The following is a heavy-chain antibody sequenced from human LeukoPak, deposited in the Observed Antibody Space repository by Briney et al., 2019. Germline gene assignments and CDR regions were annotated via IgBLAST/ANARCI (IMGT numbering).Heavy chain of an antibody. CDR1: GFTFSSYG. CDR2: IWYDGSNK. J-gene: IGHJ4*02. D-gene: IGHD6-13*01. V-gene: IGHV3-33*01. CDR3: ARALIAAAGTGY. Sequence: GGSLRLSCAASGFTFSSYGMHWVRQAPGKGLERVAVIWYDGSNKYYADSVKGRFTISRDNSKNTLYLQMNSLRAEDTAVYYCARALIAAAGTGYWGQGTLVTVSS.